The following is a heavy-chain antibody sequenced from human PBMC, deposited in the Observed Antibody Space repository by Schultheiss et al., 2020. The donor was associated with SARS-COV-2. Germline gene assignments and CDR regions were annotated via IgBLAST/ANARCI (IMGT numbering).Heavy chain of an antibody. V-gene: IGHV1-18*01. CDR2: ISAYNGNT. CDR3: ARGSSSHYYYYGMDV. CDR1: GYTFTSYG. D-gene: IGHD6-13*01. Sequence: ASVKVSCMASGYTFTSYGISWVRQAPGQGLEWMGWISAYNGNTHYAQKFQGRVTMTTDTSTSTAYMELRSLRSDDTAVYYCARGSSSHYYYYGMDVWGQGTTVTVSS. J-gene: IGHJ6*02.